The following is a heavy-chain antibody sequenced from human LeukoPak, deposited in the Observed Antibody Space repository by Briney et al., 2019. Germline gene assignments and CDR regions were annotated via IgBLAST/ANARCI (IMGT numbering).Heavy chain of an antibody. CDR3: ARDLRYCSSTSCYTGDY. CDR2: ISSSSSYI. Sequence: GGSLRLSCAASGFTFSSYSMDWVRQAPGKGLEWVSPISSSSSYIYYADSVKGRFTISRDNAKNSLYLQMNSLRAEDTAVYYCARDLRYCSSTSCYTGDYWGQGTLVTVSS. J-gene: IGHJ4*02. CDR1: GFTFSSYS. D-gene: IGHD2-2*02. V-gene: IGHV3-21*01.